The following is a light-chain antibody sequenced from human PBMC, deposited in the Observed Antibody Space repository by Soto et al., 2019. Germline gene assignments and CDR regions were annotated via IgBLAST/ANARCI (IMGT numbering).Light chain of an antibody. CDR1: SGHSSYI. J-gene: IGLJ3*02. V-gene: IGLV4-60*02. Sequence: QSVLTQSSSASASLGSSVKLTCTLSSGHSSYIIAWHQQQPGKAPRYLMKLEGSGSYNKGSGVPDRFSGSSSGADRYLTISNLHVEDEADYYCETWDSNTHVFGGGTKLTVL. CDR3: ETWDSNTHV. CDR2: LEGSGSY.